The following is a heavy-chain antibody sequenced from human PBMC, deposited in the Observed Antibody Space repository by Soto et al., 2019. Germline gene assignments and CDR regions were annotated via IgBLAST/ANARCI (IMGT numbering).Heavy chain of an antibody. CDR1: GLTLSSHW. J-gene: IGHJ4*02. V-gene: IGHV3-7*05. D-gene: IGHD2-21*01. Sequence: EVQLVESGGGLVQPGESLRLSCAASGLTLSSHWMGWVRQAPGTGLEWVATINQDGTERFYVESMKGRSTISRDTAQNSLYLEVHSLRAEDTALYYCARAINSAYDYWGRGAVVTVSS. CDR2: INQDGTER. CDR3: ARAINSAYDY.